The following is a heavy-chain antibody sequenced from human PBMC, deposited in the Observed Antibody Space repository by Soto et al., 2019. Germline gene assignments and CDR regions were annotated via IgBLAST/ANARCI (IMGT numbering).Heavy chain of an antibody. V-gene: IGHV1-69*13. CDR2: IIPIFGAA. D-gene: IGHD3-22*01. Sequence: SVKVSCKASGGTFSSYAIDWVRQAPGQGLEWMGGIIPIFGAASYAQKFQGRITITADESTSTAYMELRSLRSEDTAVYYCARGVHYDSSGYYYFYWGQGTLVTVSS. J-gene: IGHJ4*02. CDR1: GGTFSSYA. CDR3: ARGVHYDSSGYYYFY.